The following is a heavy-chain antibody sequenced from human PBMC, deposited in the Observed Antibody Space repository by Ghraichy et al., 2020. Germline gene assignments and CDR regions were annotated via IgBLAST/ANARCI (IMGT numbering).Heavy chain of an antibody. CDR1: GFNFNHYG. Sequence: GGSLRLSCAASGFNFNHYGMHWVRQAPGRGLEWVAVISYEGNDKQYADSVKGRFTVSRDDSTNTRYLQMNSLRVEDAAVYYCAKDPHVYIYGSSYYYYYMDVWGIGTTVIVSS. J-gene: IGHJ6*03. V-gene: IGHV3-30*18. D-gene: IGHD3-10*01. CDR2: ISYEGNDK. CDR3: AKDPHVYIYGSSYYYYYMDV.